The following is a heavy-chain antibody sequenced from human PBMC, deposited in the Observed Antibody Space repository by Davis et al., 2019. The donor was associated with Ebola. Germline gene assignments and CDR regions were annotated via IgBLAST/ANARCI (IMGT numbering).Heavy chain of an antibody. CDR2: IFHSGGP. J-gene: IGHJ4*02. Sequence: SETLSLTCTVSGGSISSSSYYWSWIRQPPGKGLEWIGNIFHSGGPNYNPSLRGRVTISVDTSNNQFSLTLRSVTAADTAVYYCAGQDRGLGYWGQGTLVTVSS. CDR1: GGSISSSSYY. D-gene: IGHD3-22*01. V-gene: IGHV4-61*01. CDR3: AGQDRGLGY.